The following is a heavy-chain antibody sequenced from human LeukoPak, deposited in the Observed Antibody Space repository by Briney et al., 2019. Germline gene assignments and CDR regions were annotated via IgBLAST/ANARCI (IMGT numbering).Heavy chain of an antibody. V-gene: IGHV3-7*01. D-gene: IGHD4-11*01. Sequence: GGSLRLSCAASGFTFSSYWMSWVRQAPGKGLEWVANIKQDGSEKYYVDSVKGRFTISRDNAKNSLCLQMNSLRAEDTAVYYCARSDYSNYVGYYYYYMDVWGKGTTVTVSS. CDR3: ARSDYSNYVGYYYYYMDV. J-gene: IGHJ6*03. CDR2: IKQDGSEK. CDR1: GFTFSSYW.